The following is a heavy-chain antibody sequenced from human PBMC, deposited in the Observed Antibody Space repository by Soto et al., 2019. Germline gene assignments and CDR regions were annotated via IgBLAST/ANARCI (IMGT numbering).Heavy chain of an antibody. Sequence: QVQLVESGGGVVQPGRSLRLSCAASGFTFSSYGMHWVRQAPGKGLEWVAGIWYDGSNKYYADSVKGRFTISRDNSKNTLYLQMNSLRAEDTAVYYCARGDSYYYYYMDVWGKGTTVTVSS. J-gene: IGHJ6*03. CDR3: ARGDSYYYYYMDV. V-gene: IGHV3-33*01. CDR2: IWYDGSNK. CDR1: GFTFSSYG.